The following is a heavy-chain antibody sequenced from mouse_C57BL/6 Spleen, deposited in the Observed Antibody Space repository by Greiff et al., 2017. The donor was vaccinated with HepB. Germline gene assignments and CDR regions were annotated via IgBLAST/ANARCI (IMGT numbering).Heavy chain of an antibody. Sequence: QVQLQQPGAELVMPGASVKLSCKASGYTFTSYWMHWVKQRPGQGLEWIGEIDPSDSYTNYNQKFKGKSTLTVDKSSSTAYMQLSSLTSEDSAVYYCARRGYGSLWYFEVWGTGTTVTVSS. V-gene: IGHV1-69*01. CDR3: ARRGYGSLWYFEV. CDR1: GYTFTSYW. CDR2: IDPSDSYT. J-gene: IGHJ1*03. D-gene: IGHD1-1*01.